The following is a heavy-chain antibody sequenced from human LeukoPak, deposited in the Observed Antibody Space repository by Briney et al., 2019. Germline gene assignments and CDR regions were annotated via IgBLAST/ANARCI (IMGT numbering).Heavy chain of an antibody. CDR3: AKGAYYDFWSGYAPSNWFDP. D-gene: IGHD3-3*01. CDR2: ISYDGSNK. CDR1: GFTFSSYA. Sequence: GGSLRLSSAASGFTFSSYAMHWVRQAPGKGLEGVAVISYDGSNKYYADSVKGRFTISRDNSKNTLYLQMNSLRAEDTAVYYCAKGAYYDFWSGYAPSNWFDPWGQGTLVTVSS. J-gene: IGHJ5*02. V-gene: IGHV3-30-3*01.